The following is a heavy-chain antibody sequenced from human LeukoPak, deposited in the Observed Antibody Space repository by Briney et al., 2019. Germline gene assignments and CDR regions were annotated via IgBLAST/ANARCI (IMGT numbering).Heavy chain of an antibody. J-gene: IGHJ6*02. CDR1: GFTFSDYY. CDR3: AREGPRDYYYGMDV. Sequence: GGSLRLSCAASGFTFSDYYMSWIRQAPGKGLEWVSYISRSGSTIYYADSVKGRFTICRDNAKNSLYLEMNSLRAEDTAVYYCAREGPRDYYYGMDVWGQGTTVSVSS. V-gene: IGHV3-11*01. CDR2: ISRSGSTI.